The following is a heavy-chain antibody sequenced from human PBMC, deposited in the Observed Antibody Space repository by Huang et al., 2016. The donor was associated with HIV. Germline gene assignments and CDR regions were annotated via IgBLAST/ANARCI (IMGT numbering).Heavy chain of an antibody. CDR2: IYYSGSS. V-gene: IGHV4-30-4*08. CDR1: GDSIRSGGYY. CDR3: ARAPATHSVFFY. J-gene: IGHJ4*02. D-gene: IGHD3-3*01. Sequence: QVQLQESGPGLVKPSQTLSLTCTVSGDSIRSGGYYWTWIRQSPAKGLGGIGYIYYSGSSDYNPSLKSRVSISIDAFKNRVSLKLKSVTVADTAVYYCARAPATHSVFFYWGQGTLVTVSA.